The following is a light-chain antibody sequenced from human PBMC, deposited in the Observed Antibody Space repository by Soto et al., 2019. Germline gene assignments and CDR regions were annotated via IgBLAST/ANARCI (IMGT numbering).Light chain of an antibody. CDR1: SSDVGSYNL. Sequence: QSVLTQPASVSGSPGQSITISCTGTSSDVGSYNLVSWYQQHPGKAPKLMIYEGSKRPSGVSNRFSGSKSGNTASLTISGLQAEDEADYYCCSYAGGSTFVFETGTKVTVL. J-gene: IGLJ1*01. CDR2: EGS. V-gene: IGLV2-23*03. CDR3: CSYAGGSTFV.